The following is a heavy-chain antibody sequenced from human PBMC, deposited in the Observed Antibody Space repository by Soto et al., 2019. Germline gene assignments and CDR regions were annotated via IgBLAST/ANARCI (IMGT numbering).Heavy chain of an antibody. CDR1: GFTFSSYA. J-gene: IGHJ4*02. CDR2: ISGSGGST. D-gene: IGHD3-22*01. Sequence: PGGSLRLSCAASGFTFSSYAMSWVRQAPGKGLEWVSAISGSGGSTYYADSVKGRFTISRDNSKNTLYLQMNSLRAEDTAVYYCAKDRGGRYYDSSGYYGPYYFDYWGQGTLVTVSS. CDR3: AKDRGGRYYDSSGYYGPYYFDY. V-gene: IGHV3-23*01.